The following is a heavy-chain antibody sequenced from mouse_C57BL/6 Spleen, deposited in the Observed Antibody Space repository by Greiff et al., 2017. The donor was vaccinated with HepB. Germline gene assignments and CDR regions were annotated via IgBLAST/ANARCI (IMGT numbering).Heavy chain of an antibody. CDR2: INPNNGGT. D-gene: IGHD2-4*01. Sequence: EVQLQQSGPELVKPGASVKISCKASGYTFTDYYMNWVKQSHGKSLEWIGDINPNNGGTSYNQKFKGKATLTVDKSSSTAYMELRSLTSEDSAVYYCAGIYYDYDGWYFDVWGTGTTVTVSS. J-gene: IGHJ1*03. CDR3: AGIYYDYDGWYFDV. V-gene: IGHV1-26*01. CDR1: GYTFTDYY.